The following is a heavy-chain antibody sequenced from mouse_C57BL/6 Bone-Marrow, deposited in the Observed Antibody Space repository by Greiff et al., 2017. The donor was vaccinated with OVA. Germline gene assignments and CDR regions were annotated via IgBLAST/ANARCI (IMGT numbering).Heavy chain of an antibody. J-gene: IGHJ2*01. CDR1: GFTFSSYG. CDR2: ISSGGSYT. CDR3: ARGYWGY. V-gene: IGHV5-6*01. Sequence: VQLQQSGGDLVKPGGSLKLSCAASGFTFSSYGMSWVRQTPDKRLEWVATISSGGSYTYYPDSVKGRFTISRDNAKNTLYLQMSSLKSEDTAMYYCARGYWGYWGQGTTLTVSS. D-gene: IGHD1-2*01.